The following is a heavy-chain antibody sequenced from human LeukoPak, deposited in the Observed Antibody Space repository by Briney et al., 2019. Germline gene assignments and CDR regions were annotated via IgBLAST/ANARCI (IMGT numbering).Heavy chain of an antibody. CDR2: IYSGGST. CDR3: ARGYYDILTGGTAEYFQH. J-gene: IGHJ1*01. Sequence: PGGSLRLSCAASGFTVSSNYMSWVRQAPGKGLEWVSVIYSGGSTYYADSVKGRFTISRDNSKNTLYLQMNSLRAEGTAVYYCARGYYDILTGGTAEYFQHWGQGTLVTVSS. V-gene: IGHV3-66*01. CDR1: GFTVSSNY. D-gene: IGHD3-9*01.